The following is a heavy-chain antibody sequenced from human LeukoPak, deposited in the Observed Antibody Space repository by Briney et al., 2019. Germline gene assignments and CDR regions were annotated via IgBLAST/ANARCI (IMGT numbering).Heavy chain of an antibody. Sequence: SETLSLTCAVYGGSFSGYYWSWIRQPPGKGLEWIGEINHSGSTNYNPSLKSRVTISVDTSKNQFSLKLSSVTAADTAVYYCARGFPHSSSPWGQGTLVTVPS. V-gene: IGHV4-34*01. CDR1: GGSFSGYY. D-gene: IGHD6-6*01. J-gene: IGHJ5*02. CDR2: INHSGST. CDR3: ARGFPHSSSP.